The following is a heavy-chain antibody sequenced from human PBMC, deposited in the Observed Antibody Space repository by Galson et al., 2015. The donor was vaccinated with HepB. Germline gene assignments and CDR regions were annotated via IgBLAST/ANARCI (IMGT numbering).Heavy chain of an antibody. J-gene: IGHJ4*02. CDR2: INTNTGDP. CDR3: ARGDTIFGVVISFDY. CDR1: GYTFTSYA. D-gene: IGHD3-3*01. V-gene: IGHV7-4-1*02. Sequence: SVKVSCKASGYTFTSYAMNWVRQAPGQGLEWMGWINTNTGDPTYAQGFTGRFVFSLDTSVSTAYLQISSLKAEDTAVYYCARGDTIFGVVISFDYWGQGTLVTVSS.